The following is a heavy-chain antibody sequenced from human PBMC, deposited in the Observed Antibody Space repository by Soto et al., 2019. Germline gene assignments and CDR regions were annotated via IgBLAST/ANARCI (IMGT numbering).Heavy chain of an antibody. D-gene: IGHD3-22*01. CDR3: TTDQVTMIVVVIT. Sequence: PVGSLRLSCAASGFTFSNAWMSWVRQAPGKGLEWVGRIKSKTDGGTTDYAAPVKGRFTISRDDSKNTLYLQMNSLKTEDTAVYYCTTDQVTMIVVVITWGQGTLVTVSS. V-gene: IGHV3-15*01. CDR1: GFTFSNAW. CDR2: IKSKTDGGTT. J-gene: IGHJ5*02.